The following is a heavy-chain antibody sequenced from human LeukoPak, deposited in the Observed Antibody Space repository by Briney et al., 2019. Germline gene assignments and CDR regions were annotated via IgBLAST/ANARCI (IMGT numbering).Heavy chain of an antibody. V-gene: IGHV1-69*06. CDR3: ARAYCSSTSCPLDY. CDR1: GGTFSSYA. Sequence: SVKVSCKASGGTFSSYAISWVRQAPGHGLAGRGGIIPIFGTANYAQKFQGKVTITADKSTSTAYMELSSLISEDTAVYYCARAYCSSTSCPLDYWGRGTLVTVSS. D-gene: IGHD2-2*01. J-gene: IGHJ4*02. CDR2: IIPIFGTA.